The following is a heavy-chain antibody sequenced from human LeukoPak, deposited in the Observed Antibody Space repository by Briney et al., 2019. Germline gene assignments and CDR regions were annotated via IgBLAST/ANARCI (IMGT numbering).Heavy chain of an antibody. CDR1: GYTFTSYD. CDR2: MNSNSGNT. V-gene: IGHV1-8*03. J-gene: IGHJ4*02. CDR3: ARGASRSFDY. D-gene: IGHD2-15*01. Sequence: ASVKVSCKASGYTFTSYDINWVRQAPGQGLEWMGWMNSNSGNTGYAQKFQGRLTITRITSISTAYMELSSLRSEDTAVYYCARGASRSFDYWDQGTLVTVSS.